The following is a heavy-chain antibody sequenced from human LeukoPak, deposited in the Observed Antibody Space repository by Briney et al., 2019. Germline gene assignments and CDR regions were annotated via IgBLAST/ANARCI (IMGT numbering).Heavy chain of an antibody. V-gene: IGHV4-34*01. CDR3: ARGLRYYDILTGYYTYYFDY. J-gene: IGHJ4*02. D-gene: IGHD3-9*01. CDR1: GGSISSYY. Sequence: SETLSLTCTVSGGSISSYYWSWIRQPPGKGLEWIGEINHSGSTNYNPSLKSRVTISVDTSKNQFSLKLSSVTAADTAVYYCARGLRYYDILTGYYTYYFDYWGQGTLVTVSS. CDR2: INHSGST.